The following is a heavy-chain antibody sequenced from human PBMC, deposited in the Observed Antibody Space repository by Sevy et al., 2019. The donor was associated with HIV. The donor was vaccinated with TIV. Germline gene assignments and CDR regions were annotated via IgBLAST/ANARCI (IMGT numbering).Heavy chain of an antibody. CDR3: AKGGGGHYDPDEIGYYFYYYNMDV. J-gene: IGHJ6*03. CDR1: GFSLDSYG. CDR2: ISGSGTRT. V-gene: IGHV3-23*01. Sequence: GSLRLSCAVSGFSLDSYGMTWVRQAPGKGLEWVSGISGSGTRTYYADSVKGLFSISRDNSKNGLYLQMNSLRSEDTAIYYCAKGGGGHYDPDEIGYYFYYYNMDVWGKGTTVTVSS. D-gene: IGHD3-22*01.